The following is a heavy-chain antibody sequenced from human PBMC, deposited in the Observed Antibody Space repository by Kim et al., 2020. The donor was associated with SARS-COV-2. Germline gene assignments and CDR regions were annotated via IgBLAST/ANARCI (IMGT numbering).Heavy chain of an antibody. D-gene: IGHD1-26*01. V-gene: IGHV3-23*01. J-gene: IGHJ4*02. Sequence: GGSLRLSCAASGFTFNTYAMSWVRQAPGKGLEWVSSINARGTDTYYADSVKGRFTISRDNSKNTVYLQMNSLRAADTAVYFCAKVPSVGTFYYFDYWGQGTLVTVSS. CDR3: AKVPSVGTFYYFDY. CDR2: INARGTDT. CDR1: GFTFNTYA.